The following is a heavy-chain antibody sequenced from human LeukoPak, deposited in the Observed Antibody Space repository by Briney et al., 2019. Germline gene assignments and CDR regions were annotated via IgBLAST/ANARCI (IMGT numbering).Heavy chain of an antibody. J-gene: IGHJ4*02. Sequence: GRSLRLSCAASGFTFSTYAMHWVRQAPGKGLEWVAVISYDGSNKYYADSVKGRFTISRDNSKNTLYLQMNSLRAEDTAVYYCARGGIVATIWGFDYRGQGTLVTVSS. V-gene: IGHV3-30*04. CDR1: GFTFSTYA. CDR3: ARGGIVATIWGFDY. CDR2: ISYDGSNK. D-gene: IGHD5-12*01.